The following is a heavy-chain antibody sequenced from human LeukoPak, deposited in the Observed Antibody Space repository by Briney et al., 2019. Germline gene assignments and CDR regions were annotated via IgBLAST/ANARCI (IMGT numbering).Heavy chain of an antibody. J-gene: IGHJ4*02. CDR3: ARVEVHGYSDY. D-gene: IGHD2-8*01. V-gene: IGHV4-39*07. CDR1: GGSISSSSYY. CDR2: IYYSGST. Sequence: KPSETLSLTCTVSGGSISSSSYYWGWIRQPPGKGLEWIGSIYYSGSTYYNPFLKSRVTISVDTSKNQFSLKLSSVTAADTAVYYCARVEVHGYSDYWGQGTLVTVSS.